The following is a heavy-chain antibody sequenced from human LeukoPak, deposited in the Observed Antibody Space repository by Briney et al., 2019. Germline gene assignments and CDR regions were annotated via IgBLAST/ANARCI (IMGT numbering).Heavy chain of an antibody. J-gene: IGHJ4*02. V-gene: IGHV1-46*01. CDR1: GYTFTSYY. Sequence: ASVKVSCKASGYTFTSYYMHWVRQARGQGLEWMGIINPRGGSTSYAQKFQGRVTMTRDMSTSTVYMELSSLRSEDTAVYYCASGRMVVTAIPAGYFDYWGQGTLVTVSS. CDR2: INPRGGST. CDR3: ASGRMVVTAIPAGYFDY. D-gene: IGHD2-21*02.